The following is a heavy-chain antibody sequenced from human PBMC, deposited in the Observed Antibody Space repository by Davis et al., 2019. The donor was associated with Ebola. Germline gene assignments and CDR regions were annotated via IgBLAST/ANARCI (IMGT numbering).Heavy chain of an antibody. D-gene: IGHD3-22*01. V-gene: IGHV3-30*03. J-gene: IGHJ4*02. CDR3: ARYYYDSNGVQGLDY. Sequence: GGSLRLSCAASGFTFSSYGMHWVRQAPGKGLEWVAAISYDGNYEYYADSVKGRFTISRDNSMNTLYLQMNSLRPDDTAVFFCARYYYDSNGVQGLDYWGQGTLVTVSS. CDR2: ISYDGNYE. CDR1: GFTFSSYG.